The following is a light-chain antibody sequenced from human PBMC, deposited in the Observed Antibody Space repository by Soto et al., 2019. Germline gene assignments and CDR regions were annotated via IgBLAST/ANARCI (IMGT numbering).Light chain of an antibody. Sequence: EIVLTQSPGTLSLSPGEGASVSCRASQSVSTYLGWYQQKPGQAPRLLIYDASNRATGIPDRFSGSGSGTDFTLTISRLEPEDFVLYYCQQYGSSPSTFGQGTRLEIK. CDR1: QSVSTY. V-gene: IGKV3-20*01. CDR2: DAS. J-gene: IGKJ5*01. CDR3: QQYGSSPST.